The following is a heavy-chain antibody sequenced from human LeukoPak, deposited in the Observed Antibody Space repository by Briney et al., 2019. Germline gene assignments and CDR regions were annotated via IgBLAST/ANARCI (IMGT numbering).Heavy chain of an antibody. J-gene: IGHJ4*02. CDR1: GFTFSNYA. CDR2: ISGSGSTS. CDR3: AKDLGRYRNNYFDY. V-gene: IGHV3-23*01. Sequence: GGSLRLSCAASGFTFSNYAMTWVRRSPGKGLEWVTAISGSGSTSYADSVKGRFTISRDDSKNTLYLQMNSLRAEDTAVYYCAKDLGRYRNNYFDYWGQGTLVTVSS. D-gene: IGHD1-26*01.